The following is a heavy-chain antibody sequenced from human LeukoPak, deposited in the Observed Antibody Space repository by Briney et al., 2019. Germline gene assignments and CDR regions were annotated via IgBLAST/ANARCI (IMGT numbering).Heavy chain of an antibody. V-gene: IGHV3-7*01. Sequence: AGGSLRLSCAASGFTFSSYWMSWVRQAPGKGLEWVANIKQDGSEKYYVDSVKGRFTISRDNAKNSLYLQMNSLRAEDTAVYYCAREPYYSNSRFDYWGQGTLVTVSS. CDR3: AREPYYSNSRFDY. J-gene: IGHJ4*02. CDR1: GFTFSSYW. D-gene: IGHD4-11*01. CDR2: IKQDGSEK.